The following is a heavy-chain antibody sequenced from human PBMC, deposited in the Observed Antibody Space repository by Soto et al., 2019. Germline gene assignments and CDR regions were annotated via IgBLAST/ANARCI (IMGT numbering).Heavy chain of an antibody. CDR3: ARDRIAVAGNVVWFDP. D-gene: IGHD6-19*01. CDR2: INHSGST. J-gene: IGHJ5*02. CDR1: GGSFSGYY. V-gene: IGHV4-34*01. Sequence: QVQLQQWGAGLLKPSETLSLTCAVYGGSFSGYYWSWIRQPPGKGLEWIGEINHSGSTNYNPSLKSRVTISVDTSKNQFSLKLSSVTAADTAVYYCARDRIAVAGNVVWFDPWGQGTLVTVSS.